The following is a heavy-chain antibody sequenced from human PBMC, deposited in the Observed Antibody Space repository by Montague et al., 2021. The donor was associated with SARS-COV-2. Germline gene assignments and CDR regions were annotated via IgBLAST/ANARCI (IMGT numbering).Heavy chain of an antibody. V-gene: IGHV3-53*01. CDR2: IYSGGST. Sequence: SLRLSCAASGFTVSSNYMSWVRQAPGKGLEWVSVIYSGGSTYYADSVKGRFTISRDNSKNTLYLQMNSLRAEDTAVYYCARDRGGNYYFDYWGQRTLVTVSS. J-gene: IGHJ4*02. D-gene: IGHD1-7*01. CDR3: ARDRGGNYYFDY. CDR1: GFTVSSNY.